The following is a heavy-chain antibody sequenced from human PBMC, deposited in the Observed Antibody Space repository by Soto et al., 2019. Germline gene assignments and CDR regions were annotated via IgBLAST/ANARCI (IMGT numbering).Heavy chain of an antibody. D-gene: IGHD3-16*02. J-gene: IGHJ4*02. Sequence: PSETLSLTCAVSGYSISTGYYWVWIRQPPGKGLEWIGNVYHRGNTYVNPSLKNRVTLSMDTSENQFSMKLSSVTAADTAVYYCARCTYGYHYLDYWCQGILVTVSS. V-gene: IGHV4-38-2*01. CDR1: GYSISTGYY. CDR2: VYHRGNT. CDR3: ARCTYGYHYLDY.